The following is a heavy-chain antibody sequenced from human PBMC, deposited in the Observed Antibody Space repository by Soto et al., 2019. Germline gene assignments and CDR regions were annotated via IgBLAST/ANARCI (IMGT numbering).Heavy chain of an antibody. CDR2: INGDGSST. Sequence: EVQLVESGGVLVQPGGSLRLSCAASGFTFSNYWMHWVRQAPGKGLVWVSRINGDGSSTSYAYSVKGRFTISRDNAKNTLSLQMNSLRVEDTAVYYCATVFDFWGQGTLVTVSS. CDR1: GFTFSNYW. V-gene: IGHV3-74*01. J-gene: IGHJ4*02. CDR3: ATVFDF.